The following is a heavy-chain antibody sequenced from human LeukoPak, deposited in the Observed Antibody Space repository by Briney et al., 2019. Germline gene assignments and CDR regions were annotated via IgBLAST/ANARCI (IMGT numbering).Heavy chain of an antibody. D-gene: IGHD3-16*02. CDR3: ARGGHDMITFGGVIVT. Sequence: PGGSLRLSCAASGFTVSSNYMSWVRQARGKALAWVSVIYSGGSTYYADSVKGRFTISRDNSKNTLYLQMNSLRAEDTAVYYCARGGHDMITFGGVIVTWGQGTLVTVSS. CDR2: IYSGGST. V-gene: IGHV3-53*01. CDR1: GFTVSSNY. J-gene: IGHJ4*02.